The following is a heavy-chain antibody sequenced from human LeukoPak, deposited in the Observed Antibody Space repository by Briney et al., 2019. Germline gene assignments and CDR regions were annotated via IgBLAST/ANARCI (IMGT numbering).Heavy chain of an antibody. J-gene: IGHJ4*02. CDR1: GGTFSSYA. V-gene: IGHV1-69*13. CDR3: ARDKAAAGHLFDY. D-gene: IGHD6-13*01. CDR2: IIPIFGTA. Sequence: ASVKLSCKASGGTFSSYAISFVRQAPGQGLKLMGGIIPIFGTANYAQKFQGRVTITADESTSTAYMELSSLRSEDTAVYYCARDKAAAGHLFDYWGQGTLVTVSS.